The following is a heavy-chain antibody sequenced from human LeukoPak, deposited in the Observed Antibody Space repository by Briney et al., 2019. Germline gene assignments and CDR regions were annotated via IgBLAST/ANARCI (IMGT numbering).Heavy chain of an antibody. CDR1: GGSFSGYY. V-gene: IGHV4-34*01. Sequence: SETLSLTCPVYGGSFSGYYWSWIRQPPGKGLEWIAEINHSGSTNYNPSLKSRVTISIDTSKNQFSLKLSSVTAADTAVYYCASSRHYDSSGYWMYYFDFWGQGTLVTVSS. J-gene: IGHJ4*02. CDR2: INHSGST. D-gene: IGHD3-22*01. CDR3: ASSRHYDSSGYWMYYFDF.